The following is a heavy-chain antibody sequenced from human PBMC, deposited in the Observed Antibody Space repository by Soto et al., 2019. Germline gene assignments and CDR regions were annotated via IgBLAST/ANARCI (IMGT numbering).Heavy chain of an antibody. CDR1: GGSIDIDHYH. D-gene: IGHD3-3*01. V-gene: IGHV4-30-4*01. CDR2: IHYSGST. Sequence: SETLSLSCTVSGGSIDIDHYHWTWIRQTPGKGLEWIGYIHYSGSTNYNPSLKSRVTISVDTSKNQFSLKLSSVTAADTAVYYCARTYYDFWSGYYFDYWGQGTLVTVSS. J-gene: IGHJ4*02. CDR3: ARTYYDFWSGYYFDY.